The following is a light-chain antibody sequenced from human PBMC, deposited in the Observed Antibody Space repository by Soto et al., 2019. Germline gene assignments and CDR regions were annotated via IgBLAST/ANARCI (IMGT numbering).Light chain of an antibody. CDR1: QAVNTR. V-gene: IGKV3-11*01. Sequence: EIVLTQSPATLSSFPGDTVTLSCRASQAVNTRLAWYQHKPGQAPRLLIYLTSNRAAGIPARFSGSGSGTDFTLTISDVEPEDFAVYYCHQRQSWPRTFGQGTRLEIK. J-gene: IGKJ5*01. CDR2: LTS. CDR3: HQRQSWPRT.